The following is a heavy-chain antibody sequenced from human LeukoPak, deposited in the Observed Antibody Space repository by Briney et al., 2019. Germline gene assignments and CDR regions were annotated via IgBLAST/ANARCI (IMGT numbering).Heavy chain of an antibody. J-gene: IGHJ4*02. V-gene: IGHV4-4*07. CDR3: ARDTYYYDSSGYYRLDY. D-gene: IGHD3-22*01. Sequence: PSETLSLTCTVSGGSISSYYWSWIRQPAGKGLEWIGRIYTSGSTNYNPSLKSRVTMSVDTSRNQFSLKPSSVTAADTAVYYCARDTYYYDSSGYYRLDYWGQGTLVTVSS. CDR2: IYTSGST. CDR1: GGSISSYY.